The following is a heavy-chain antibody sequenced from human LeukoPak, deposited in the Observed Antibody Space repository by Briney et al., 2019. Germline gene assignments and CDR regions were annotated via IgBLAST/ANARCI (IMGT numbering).Heavy chain of an antibody. D-gene: IGHD2-15*01. V-gene: IGHV4-4*07. Sequence: SETLSLTCTVSGGSISNYYWSWIRQPAGKGLEWIGRIYTSGGTNYNPSLTNRVTMSVDTSKNQFSLKLTSVTAADTAVYYCAREAAELGRSFDYWGQGALVTVSS. CDR1: GGSISNYY. J-gene: IGHJ4*02. CDR2: IYTSGGT. CDR3: AREAAELGRSFDY.